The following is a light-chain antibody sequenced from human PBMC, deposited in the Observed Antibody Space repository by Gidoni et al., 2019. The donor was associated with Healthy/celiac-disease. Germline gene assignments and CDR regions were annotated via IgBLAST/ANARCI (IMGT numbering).Light chain of an antibody. J-gene: IGLJ2*01. Sequence: QSALTQPASVSGSPGPSITISCTGTSSDVGGYNYVSWYQQHPGKAPKLMIYEVSNRPSGVSNRFSGSKSGNTASLTRSGLQAEDEADYYCSSYTSSSTLEVFGGGTKLTVL. CDR2: EVS. CDR1: SSDVGGYNY. V-gene: IGLV2-14*01. CDR3: SSYTSSSTLEV.